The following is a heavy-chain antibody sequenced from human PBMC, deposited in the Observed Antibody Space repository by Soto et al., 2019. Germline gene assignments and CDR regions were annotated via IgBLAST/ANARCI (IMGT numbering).Heavy chain of an antibody. CDR1: GFTVSSTY. CDR2: ISGSGGST. CDR3: AKDQSWEQIFEY. V-gene: IGHV3-23*01. Sequence: PGGSLRLSCAAFGFTVSSTYMSWVRQAPGKGLEWVSAISGSGGSTYYADSVKGRFTISRDNSKNTLYLQMNSLRAEDTAVYYCAKDQSWEQIFEYWGQGTLVTVSS. J-gene: IGHJ4*02. D-gene: IGHD6-13*01.